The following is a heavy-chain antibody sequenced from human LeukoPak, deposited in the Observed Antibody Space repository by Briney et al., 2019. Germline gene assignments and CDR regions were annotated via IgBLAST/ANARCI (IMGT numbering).Heavy chain of an antibody. D-gene: IGHD3-10*01. CDR3: AKAATFYYGSDL. Sequence: PGGSLRLSCAASGFTLRSYAMNWVRQAPGEGLEWVSAISGSDGNTYYADSVKGRFTISRDDSKNTLYLQMSRLRAEDTALYYCAKAATFYYGSDLWGQGILVAVSS. J-gene: IGHJ4*02. V-gene: IGHV3-23*01. CDR2: ISGSDGNT. CDR1: GFTLRSYA.